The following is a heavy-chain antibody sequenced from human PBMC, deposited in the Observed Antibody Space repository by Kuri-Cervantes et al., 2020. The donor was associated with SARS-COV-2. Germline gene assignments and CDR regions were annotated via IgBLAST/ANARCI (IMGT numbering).Heavy chain of an antibody. V-gene: IGHV7-4-1*02. Sequence: ASVKVSCKASGYTFTSYAMNWVRQAPGQGLEWMGWINTNTGNPTYAQGFTGRFVFSLDTSVSTAYLQISSLKAEDTAVYYCARESSMVQGGGYYYYYMDVWGKGTTVTVSS. CDR3: ARESSMVQGGGYYYYYMDV. D-gene: IGHD3-10*01. CDR2: INTNTGNP. CDR1: GYTFTSYA. J-gene: IGHJ6*03.